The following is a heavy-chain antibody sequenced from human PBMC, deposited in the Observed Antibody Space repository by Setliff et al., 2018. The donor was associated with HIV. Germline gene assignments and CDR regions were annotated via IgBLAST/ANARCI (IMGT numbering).Heavy chain of an antibody. CDR2: ISWNSVKI. V-gene: IGHV3-9*01. J-gene: IGHJ3*02. CDR3: AKHWRIESDNSDAFDI. Sequence: LRLSCLGSGFNIEEYAMAWVRQVPGKGREWVSSISWNSVKIDYADFVKGRFTISRDNAKNSLFLQVNSLRTEDTAFYFCAKHWRIESDNSDAFDIWGQGTLGT. CDR1: GFNIEEYA. D-gene: IGHD1-20*01.